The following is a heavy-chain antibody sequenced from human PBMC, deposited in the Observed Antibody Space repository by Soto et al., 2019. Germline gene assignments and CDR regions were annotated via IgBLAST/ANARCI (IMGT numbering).Heavy chain of an antibody. J-gene: IGHJ4*02. D-gene: IGHD6-19*01. CDR1: GYTFTGYY. Sequence: ASVKVSCKASGYTFTGYYMHWVRQAPGQGLEWMGWINPNSGGTNYAQKFQGWVTMTRDTSISTAYMELSRLRSDDTAVYYCARAVAGEPGGHRLDYWGQGTLVTVSS. V-gene: IGHV1-2*04. CDR2: INPNSGGT. CDR3: ARAVAGEPGGHRLDY.